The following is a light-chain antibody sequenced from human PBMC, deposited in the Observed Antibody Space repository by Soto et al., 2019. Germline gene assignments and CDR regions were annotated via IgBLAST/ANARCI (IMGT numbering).Light chain of an antibody. Sequence: DIQMTQSPSTLPASVGDRVTITCRASQSISSWLAWYQHRPGNAPTVLIYKASNVESGVPSRFSGSGSGTEFTLTISSLQPDDFANYYCQHYYSSPCTFGQGTKLEIK. CDR3: QHYYSSPCT. CDR2: KAS. V-gene: IGKV1-5*03. CDR1: QSISSW. J-gene: IGKJ2*02.